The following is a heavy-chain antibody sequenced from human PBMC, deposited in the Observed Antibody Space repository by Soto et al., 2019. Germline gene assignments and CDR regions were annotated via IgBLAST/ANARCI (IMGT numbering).Heavy chain of an antibody. D-gene: IGHD6-6*01. CDR2: IYYSGRT. J-gene: IGHJ5*02. Sequence: KPSETLSLTCTVSGGSISSGGYYWSWIRQHPGKGLEWIGYIYYSGRTYYSPSLHSRVSIAVDTTENQFALKLTSVTAADTSVYYCARGSFSSSSSWFDPWGRGTLVTVSS. V-gene: IGHV4-31*03. CDR3: ARGSFSSSSSWFDP. CDR1: GGSISSGGYY.